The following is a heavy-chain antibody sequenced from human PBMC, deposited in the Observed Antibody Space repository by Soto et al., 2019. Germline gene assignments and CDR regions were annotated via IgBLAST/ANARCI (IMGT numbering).Heavy chain of an antibody. D-gene: IGHD3-10*01. CDR2: SSYDGRET. J-gene: IGHJ4*02. CDR3: ARDSGWPILNFDN. Sequence: GGSLRLSCAASDFDLSSYGIHWVRQAPGKGLEWVAASSYDGRETFYADSAKGRFTVSKEMSKNTAFLQMNALRHEDTAVYLCARDSGWPILNFDNWGQGTPVTVSS. V-gene: IGHV3-30*03. CDR1: DFDLSSYG.